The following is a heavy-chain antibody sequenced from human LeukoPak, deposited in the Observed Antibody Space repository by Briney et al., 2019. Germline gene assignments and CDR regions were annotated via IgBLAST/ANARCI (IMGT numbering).Heavy chain of an antibody. CDR1: GGSINNYY. D-gene: IGHD4-11*01. CDR3: ARHDPSKNGVYDI. J-gene: IGHJ3*02. Sequence: SETLSLTCTVSGGSINNYYWSWIRQPPGKGPEWIGYIYYSGTTSYNPSLTSRVTISIDTSKDQFSLKLTSVTAADTAVYYCARHDPSKNGVYDIWGQGAMVTVSS. V-gene: IGHV4-59*08. CDR2: IYYSGTT.